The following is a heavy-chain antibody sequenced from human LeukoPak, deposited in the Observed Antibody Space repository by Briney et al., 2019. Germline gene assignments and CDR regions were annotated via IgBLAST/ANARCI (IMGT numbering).Heavy chain of an antibody. CDR3: AKGDMPLLYGGAFHS. CDR2: ISGGGAST. CDR1: GFTLRSFV. D-gene: IGHD2-15*01. V-gene: IGHV3-23*01. J-gene: IGHJ4*02. Sequence: GGSLRLSRAASGFTLRSFVMSWVRQAPGKGLECVSVISGGGASTYYADSATGRFTVSSDTSKNTLYLQMSSLKAEDTAVYYCAKGDMPLLYGGAFHSWGQGTLVAVSS.